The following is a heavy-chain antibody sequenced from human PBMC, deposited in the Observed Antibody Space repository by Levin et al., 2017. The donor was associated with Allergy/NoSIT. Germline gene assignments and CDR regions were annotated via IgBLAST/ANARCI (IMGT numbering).Heavy chain of an antibody. CDR3: ARDITLVRGAYSYMFDY. CDR2: INPNSGGT. J-gene: IGHJ4*02. CDR1: GYTFADYY. D-gene: IGHD3-10*01. Sequence: GESLKISCQASGYTFADYYIHWVRQARGQGLEWMGWINPNSGGTNYAQNFQGRVTMTRDTSISTAYMELNRLTSDDTAVYYCARDITLVRGAYSYMFDYWGQGTLVTVSS. V-gene: IGHV1-2*02.